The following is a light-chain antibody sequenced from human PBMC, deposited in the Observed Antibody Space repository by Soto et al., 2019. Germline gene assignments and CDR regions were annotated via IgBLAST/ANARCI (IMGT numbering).Light chain of an antibody. Sequence: SYELTQPPSVSVAPGQTARITCGGSNIGSKSVHWYQQKPGQAPVLVVYDDSDRPSGIPERFSGSNSGNTATLTISRLEAGDEADYYCQVWDSSSDHRVFGGGTKLTVL. V-gene: IGLV3-21*02. CDR3: QVWDSSSDHRV. J-gene: IGLJ2*01. CDR2: DDS. CDR1: NIGSKS.